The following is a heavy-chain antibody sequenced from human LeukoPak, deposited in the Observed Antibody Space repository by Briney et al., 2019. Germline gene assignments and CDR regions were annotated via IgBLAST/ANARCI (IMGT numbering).Heavy chain of an antibody. CDR3: ARSFDFETYYHDSSGYYYVSSPQSVGY. Sequence: GGSLRLSCAASGFTFSDYYMSWIRQAPGKGLEWVSYISSSGSTIYYADSVKGRFTISRDNAKNSPYLQMNSLRAEDTAVYYCARSFDFETYYHDSSGYYYVSSPQSVGYWGQGTLVTVSS. CDR1: GFTFSDYY. CDR2: ISSSGSTI. D-gene: IGHD3-22*01. V-gene: IGHV3-11*01. J-gene: IGHJ4*02.